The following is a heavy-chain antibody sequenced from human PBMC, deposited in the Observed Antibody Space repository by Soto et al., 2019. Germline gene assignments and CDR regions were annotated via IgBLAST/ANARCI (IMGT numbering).Heavy chain of an antibody. CDR1: GGSISSSSYY. J-gene: IGHJ4*02. D-gene: IGHD5-12*01. CDR3: ARRDSGYDL. Sequence: PSETLSLTCTVSGGSISSSSYYWGWIRQPPGKGLEWIGSIYYSGSTYYNPSLKSRVTISVDTSKNQFSLKLSSVTAADTAVYYCARRDSGYDLWGQGTLVTVSS. V-gene: IGHV4-39*01. CDR2: IYYSGST.